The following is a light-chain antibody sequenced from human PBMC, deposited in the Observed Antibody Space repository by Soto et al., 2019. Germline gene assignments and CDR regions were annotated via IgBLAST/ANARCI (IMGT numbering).Light chain of an antibody. Sequence: QSVLTQPASVSGSPGQSITISCTGTSSDVGSYNLVSWYHQHPGKAPKPIIYEGSKRPSGVSNRFAGSKSGNTASLTISGLQAEDEADYYCCSYAGSSTVVFGGGTKLTVL. CDR2: EGS. CDR3: CSYAGSSTVV. J-gene: IGLJ2*01. V-gene: IGLV2-23*01. CDR1: SSDVGSYNL.